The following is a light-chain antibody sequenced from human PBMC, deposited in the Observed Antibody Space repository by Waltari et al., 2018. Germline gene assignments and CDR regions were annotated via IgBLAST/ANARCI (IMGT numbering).Light chain of an antibody. CDR3: QVWDNNIVV. Sequence: SYDLTQPPSVSVSKGQTASITCSGDNLGNTYASWIQQRPGQSPFLVMYQDKKRPSGIPERFSGSNSGNTATLTVSGAQAMDEADYYCQVWDNNIVVFGGGTKLTVL. CDR1: NLGNTY. J-gene: IGLJ2*01. V-gene: IGLV3-1*01. CDR2: QDK.